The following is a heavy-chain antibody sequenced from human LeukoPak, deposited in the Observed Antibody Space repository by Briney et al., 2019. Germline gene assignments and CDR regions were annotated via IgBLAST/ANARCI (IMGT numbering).Heavy chain of an antibody. V-gene: IGHV3-7*01. CDR3: ARVLYYYDSSGYFDY. J-gene: IGHJ4*02. CDR1: GFTFSGYW. Sequence: GGSLRLSCAASGFTFSGYWMTWVRQAPGKGLEWVANIKQDGSEKYYVDSVKGRFTISRDNAKNSLCLQMNSLRAEDTAVYYCARVLYYYDSSGYFDYWGQGTLVTVSS. CDR2: IKQDGSEK. D-gene: IGHD3-22*01.